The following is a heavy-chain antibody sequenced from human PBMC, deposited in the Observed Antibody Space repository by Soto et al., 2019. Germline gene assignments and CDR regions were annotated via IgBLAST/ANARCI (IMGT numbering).Heavy chain of an antibody. CDR2: ISAYNGNT. J-gene: IGHJ5*02. Sequence: ASVKVSCKASGYTFTSYGISWVRQAPGQGLEWMGWISAYNGNTNYAQKLQGRVTMTTDTSTSTACMELRSLRSDDTAVYYCARNFIAAAVNWFGPWGQGTLVTVSS. D-gene: IGHD6-13*01. CDR1: GYTFTSYG. V-gene: IGHV1-18*01. CDR3: ARNFIAAAVNWFGP.